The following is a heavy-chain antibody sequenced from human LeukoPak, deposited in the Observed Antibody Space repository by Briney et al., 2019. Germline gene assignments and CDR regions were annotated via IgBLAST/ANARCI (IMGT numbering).Heavy chain of an antibody. CDR2: IDPTDSST. V-gene: IGHV5-10-1*01. Sequence: PGESLKISCKGSGYSFITYWISWVRHMPRKGLEWMGRIDPTDSSTKYSPSFQGHVTISADKSISTAYLQWRSLKASDTAMYYCATHYGSGTYKLGYWGQGTLVTVSS. CDR1: GYSFITYW. CDR3: ATHYGSGTYKLGY. J-gene: IGHJ4*02. D-gene: IGHD3-10*01.